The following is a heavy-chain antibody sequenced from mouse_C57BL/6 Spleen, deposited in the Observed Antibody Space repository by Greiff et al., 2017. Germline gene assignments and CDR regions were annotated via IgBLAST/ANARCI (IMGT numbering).Heavy chain of an antibody. CDR3: ARPTVVATDYAMDY. D-gene: IGHD1-1*01. CDR1: GFTFSDYG. Sequence: EVQRVESGGGLVKPGGSLKLSCAASGFTFSDYGMHWVRQAPEKGLEWVAYISSGSSTIYYADTVKGRFTISRDNAKNTLFLQMTSLRSEDTAMYYCARPTVVATDYAMDYWGQGTSVTVSS. CDR2: ISSGSSTI. V-gene: IGHV5-17*01. J-gene: IGHJ4*01.